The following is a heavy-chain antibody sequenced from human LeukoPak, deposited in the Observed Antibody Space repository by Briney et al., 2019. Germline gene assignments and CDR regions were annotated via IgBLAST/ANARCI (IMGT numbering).Heavy chain of an antibody. Sequence: ASVKVSCKASGGTFSSYAISWVRQAPGQGLEWMGWMNPNSGNTGYAQKFQGRVTMSRNTSISTAYMELSSLRSDDTAVYYCARRPLWFGELGYWGQGTLVTVSS. CDR2: MNPNSGNT. V-gene: IGHV1-8*02. CDR1: GGTFSSYA. J-gene: IGHJ4*02. CDR3: ARRPLWFGELGY. D-gene: IGHD3-10*01.